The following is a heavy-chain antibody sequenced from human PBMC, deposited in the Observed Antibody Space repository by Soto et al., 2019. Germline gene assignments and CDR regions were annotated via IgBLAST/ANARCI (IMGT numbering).Heavy chain of an antibody. Sequence: GWSLRLSCAACGFPFLSYWISWVLQAACTWLQWLANIKQDAIEKYYVDSVKGRFNISRDNAKKSLYLQMNSLRAEDTAVYYCGVTMHCNRYNCDEWGEPTL. CDR2: IKQDAIEK. D-gene: IGHD1-1*01. V-gene: IGHV3-7*03. CDR3: GVTMHCNRYNCDE. CDR1: GFPFLSYW. J-gene: IGHJ1*01.